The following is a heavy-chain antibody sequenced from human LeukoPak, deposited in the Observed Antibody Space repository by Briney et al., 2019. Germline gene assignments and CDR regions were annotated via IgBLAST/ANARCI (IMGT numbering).Heavy chain of an antibody. CDR2: INTDGSST. Sequence: GGSLRLSCAASGFTFSSYWMHWVRQAPGKGLVWVSRINTDGSSTSYADSVKGRSTISRDNAKNTLYLQMNSLRAEDTAVYYCARELDSGYSSSRFDPWGQGTLVTVPS. J-gene: IGHJ5*02. V-gene: IGHV3-74*01. D-gene: IGHD6-6*01. CDR1: GFTFSSYW. CDR3: ARELDSGYSSSRFDP.